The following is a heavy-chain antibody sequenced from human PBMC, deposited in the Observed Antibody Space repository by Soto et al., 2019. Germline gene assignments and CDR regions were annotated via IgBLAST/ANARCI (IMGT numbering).Heavy chain of an antibody. J-gene: IGHJ4*02. Sequence: QVQLQESGPGLVKPSQTLPHTRSVSGLPNNCGGFYGSCLRQHTGEGLEWVGNIYYSGSTNYNPSHKSRVTISIDTSKNHFSLNLSSVTAADTAVYYCARVQTIFGIITVFDYWGQGTLVTVSS. CDR3: ARVQTIFGIITVFDY. CDR1: GLPNNCGGFY. D-gene: IGHD3-3*01. CDR2: IYYSGST. V-gene: IGHV4-31*02.